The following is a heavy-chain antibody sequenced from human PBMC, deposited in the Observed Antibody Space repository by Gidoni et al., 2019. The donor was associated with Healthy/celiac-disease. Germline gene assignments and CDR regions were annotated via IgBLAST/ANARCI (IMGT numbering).Heavy chain of an antibody. CDR2: IYHSGST. D-gene: IGHD2-21*01. V-gene: IGHV4-4*02. CDR1: GGSISSSNW. J-gene: IGHJ3*02. CDR3: ASRVVVDAFDI. Sequence: LTCAVSGGSISSSNWLSWVRQPPGKGLEWIGEIYHSGSTNYNPSLKSRVTISVDKSKNQFSLKLSSVTAADTAVYYCASRVVVDAFDIWGQGTMVTVSS.